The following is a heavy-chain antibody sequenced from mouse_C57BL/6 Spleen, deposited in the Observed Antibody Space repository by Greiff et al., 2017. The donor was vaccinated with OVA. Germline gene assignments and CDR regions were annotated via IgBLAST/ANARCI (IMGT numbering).Heavy chain of an antibody. Sequence: QVQLKESGPGLVQPSQSLSITCTVSGFSLTSYGVHWVRQSPGKGLAWLGVIWSGGSTDSNAAFISRLSISKDNSKSQVFFKMNSLQADDTAIYYCARNRDYGSSYWYFDVWGTGTTVTVSS. J-gene: IGHJ1*03. V-gene: IGHV2-2*01. CDR3: ARNRDYGSSYWYFDV. CDR1: GFSLTSYG. CDR2: IWSGGST. D-gene: IGHD1-1*01.